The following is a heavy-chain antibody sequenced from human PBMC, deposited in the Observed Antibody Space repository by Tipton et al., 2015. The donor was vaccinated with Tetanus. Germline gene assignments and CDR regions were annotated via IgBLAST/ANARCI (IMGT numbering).Heavy chain of an antibody. J-gene: IGHJ4*02. V-gene: IGHV4-39*07. D-gene: IGHD6-19*01. CDR2: IHYSGDT. Sequence: TLSLTCTVSGDSISSSSHYWGWIRQPPGKGLEWIGYIHYSGDTNYNYNPSLQSRLTISVDTSKNQFSLNLGSVTAADTAVYYCARVGLHVVAGTGQYYFDYWGRGTLVTVSS. CDR1: GDSISSSSHY. CDR3: ARVGLHVVAGTGQYYFDY.